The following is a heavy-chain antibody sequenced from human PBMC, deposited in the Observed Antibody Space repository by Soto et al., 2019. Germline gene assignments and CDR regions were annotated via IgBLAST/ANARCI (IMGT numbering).Heavy chain of an antibody. J-gene: IGHJ6*02. CDR1: GFTFRNYA. Sequence: EVQLLESGGGLVQPGGSFRLSCAASGFTFRNYAMTWVRQAPGKGLEWVSGISGNGGTTYYADSVKGRFTISRDNSKNTVYLQMNSLRAEDTAVYYCAKDQIQLWPYGMDVWGQGTTVTVSS. D-gene: IGHD5-18*01. CDR2: ISGNGGTT. V-gene: IGHV3-23*01. CDR3: AKDQIQLWPYGMDV.